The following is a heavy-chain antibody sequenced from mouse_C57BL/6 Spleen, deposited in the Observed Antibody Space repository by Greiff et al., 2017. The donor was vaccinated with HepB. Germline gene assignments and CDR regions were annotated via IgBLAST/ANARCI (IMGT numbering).Heavy chain of an antibody. V-gene: IGHV1-52*01. D-gene: IGHD2-4*01. CDR3: ASDYDYFFDY. J-gene: IGHJ2*01. CDR1: GYTFTSYW. CDR2: IDPSDSET. Sequence: VQLQQPGAELVMPGASVKLSCKASGYTFTSYWMHWVKQRPIQGLEWIGNIDPSDSETHYNQKFKDKATLTVDKSSSTAYMQLSSLTSEDSAVYYCASDYDYFFDYWGQGTTLTVSS.